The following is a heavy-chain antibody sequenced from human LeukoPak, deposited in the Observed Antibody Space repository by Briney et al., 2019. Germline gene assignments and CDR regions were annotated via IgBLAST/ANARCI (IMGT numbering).Heavy chain of an antibody. V-gene: IGHV3-48*01. J-gene: IGHJ6*02. D-gene: IGHD3-10*01. Sequence: GGSLRLSCAASGFTFSSYSMNWVRQAPGKGLEWVSYISSSSSTIYYADSVKGRFTISRDNAKNSLYLQMNSLRAEDTAVYYCARDGYYGSGSLRGYYYYYGMDVWGQGTTVTVSS. CDR2: ISSSSSTI. CDR3: ARDGYYGSGSLRGYYYYYGMDV. CDR1: GFTFSSYS.